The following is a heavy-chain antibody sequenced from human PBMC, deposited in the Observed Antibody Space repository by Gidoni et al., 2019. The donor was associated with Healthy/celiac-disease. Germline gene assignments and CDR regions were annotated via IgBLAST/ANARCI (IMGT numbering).Heavy chain of an antibody. V-gene: IGHV3-15*01. Sequence: EVQLVESGGGLVKPGGSLRLSCAASGFTFSNAWMGWVRKAPGKGLEWVGRSKSKTDGGTTDYAAPVKGRFTISRYDSKNTLYLQMNSLKTEDTAVYYCTTDTPVSIVAHNWFDPWGQGTLVTVSS. J-gene: IGHJ5*02. CDR1: GFTFSNAW. CDR2: SKSKTDGGTT. CDR3: TTDTPVSIVAHNWFDP. D-gene: IGHD2-15*01.